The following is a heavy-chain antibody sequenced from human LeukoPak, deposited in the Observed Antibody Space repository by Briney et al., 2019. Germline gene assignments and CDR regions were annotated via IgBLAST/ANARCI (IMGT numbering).Heavy chain of an antibody. CDR3: ARGQTVVDAFDI. CDR1: GGSISSYY. Sequence: SETLSLTCTVSGGSISSYYWSWIRQPPGKGLEWIGYVYYSGSTNYNPSLKSRVTISVDTSENQFSLKLSSVTAADTAVYYCARGQTVVDAFDIWGQGTMVTVSS. V-gene: IGHV4-59*12. D-gene: IGHD4-23*01. J-gene: IGHJ3*02. CDR2: VYYSGST.